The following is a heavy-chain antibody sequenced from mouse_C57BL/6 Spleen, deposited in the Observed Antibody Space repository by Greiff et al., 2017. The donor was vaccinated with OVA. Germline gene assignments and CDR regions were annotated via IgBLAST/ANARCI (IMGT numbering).Heavy chain of an antibody. J-gene: IGHJ1*03. CDR3: ARGGSSYEWYCDV. CDR1: GYTFTSYW. D-gene: IGHD1-1*01. Sequence: VQLQQPGAELVMPGASVKLSCKASGYTFTSYWMHWVKQRPGQGLEWIGEIDPSDSYTNYNQKFKGKSTLTVDKSSSTAYMQLSSLTSEDSAVYYCARGGSSYEWYCDVWGTGTTVTVSS. CDR2: IDPSDSYT. V-gene: IGHV1-69*01.